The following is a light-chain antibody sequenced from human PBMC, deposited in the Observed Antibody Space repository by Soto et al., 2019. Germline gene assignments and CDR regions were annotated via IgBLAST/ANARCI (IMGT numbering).Light chain of an antibody. Sequence: EIVLTQSPGTLSLSPGERATLSCRSSQSVSSNYLAWYQQKPDQAPRLVIYDVSGRATGIPDRFSGSGSGTYFPLTISRLEPEDLAVYYCQQYGSSPTFGQGTKVEIK. CDR1: QSVSSNY. CDR2: DVS. CDR3: QQYGSSPT. J-gene: IGKJ1*01. V-gene: IGKV3-20*01.